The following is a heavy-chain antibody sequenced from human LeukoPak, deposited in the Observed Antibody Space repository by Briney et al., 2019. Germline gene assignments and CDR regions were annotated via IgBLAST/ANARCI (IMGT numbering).Heavy chain of an antibody. V-gene: IGHV3-53*01. CDR2: IYSGGST. CDR1: GFTFSSYS. CDR3: ARGGATRIFDY. D-gene: IGHD1-26*01. J-gene: IGHJ4*02. Sequence: GGSLRLSCAASGFTFSSYSMNWVRQAPGKGLEWVSVIYSGGSTYYADSVKGRFTISRDNSKNTLYLQMNSLRAEDTAVYYCARGGATRIFDYWGQGTLVTVSS.